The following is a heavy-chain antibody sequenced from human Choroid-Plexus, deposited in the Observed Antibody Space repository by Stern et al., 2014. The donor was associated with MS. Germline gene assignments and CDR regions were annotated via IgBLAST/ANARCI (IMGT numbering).Heavy chain of an antibody. J-gene: IGHJ5*02. CDR1: GFTFGRCA. Sequence: VQLVESGGGVVQPGRPLRLSCVASGFTFGRCAMHWVRQAPGKGLEWVGGVSHDGSYKYYADSVNGRFTISRDNSQNTLYLQMSSLRPEDTAVYYCAKDRQYLTYFFDHWGQGSLVTVSS. CDR3: AKDRQYLTYFFDH. D-gene: IGHD2/OR15-2a*01. CDR2: VSHDGSYK. V-gene: IGHV3-30*18.